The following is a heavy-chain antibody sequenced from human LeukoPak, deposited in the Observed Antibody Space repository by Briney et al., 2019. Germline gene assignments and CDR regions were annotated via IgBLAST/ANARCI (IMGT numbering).Heavy chain of an antibody. V-gene: IGHV4-34*01. CDR1: GGSISSYY. CDR2: INHSGST. Sequence: SETLSLTCTVSGGSISSYYWSWIRQPPGKGLEWIGEINHSGSTNYNPSLKSRLSISIDTSKNQFALRLNSVTAADTAVYYCARGLPIISMLRGVKPSVMFDSWGQGTLVTVSS. J-gene: IGHJ5*01. D-gene: IGHD3-10*01. CDR3: ARGLPIISMLRGVKPSVMFDS.